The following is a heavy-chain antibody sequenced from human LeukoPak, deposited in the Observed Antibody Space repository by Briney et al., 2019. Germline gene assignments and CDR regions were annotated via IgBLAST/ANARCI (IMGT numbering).Heavy chain of an antibody. CDR2: ISAYNGNT. D-gene: IGHD3-22*01. J-gene: IGHJ4*02. CDR3: GRRADYYDSSGYYYYFDY. V-gene: IGHV1-18*01. Sequence: ASVKVSCKASGYTFTSYGISWVRQAPGQGLEWMGWISAYNGNTNYAQKLQGSVTMTTDTSTSTAYMELRSLRSDDTAVYYCGRRADYYDSSGYYYYFDYWGQGTLVTVSS. CDR1: GYTFTSYG.